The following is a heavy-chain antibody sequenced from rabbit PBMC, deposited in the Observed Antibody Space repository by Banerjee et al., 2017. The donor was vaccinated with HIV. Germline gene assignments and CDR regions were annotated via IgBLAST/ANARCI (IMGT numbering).Heavy chain of an antibody. J-gene: IGHJ3*01. CDR1: GFSFSSGYY. CDR2: IYAGSSGST. D-gene: IGHD1-1*01. Sequence: QSLEESGGDLVKPGASLTLTCTASGFSFSSGYYMCWVRQAPGKGLAWIACIYAGSSGSTYNASWAKGRFTISKTSSTTVTLQMTSLTAADTATYFCARTRYSSSSGYYILLDLWGPGTLVTVS. V-gene: IGHV1S40*01. CDR3: ARTRYSSSSGYYILLDL.